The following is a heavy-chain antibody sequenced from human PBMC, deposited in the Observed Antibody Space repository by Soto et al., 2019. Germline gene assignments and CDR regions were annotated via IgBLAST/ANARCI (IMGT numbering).Heavy chain of an antibody. J-gene: IGHJ6*02. CDR2: IYYSGST. CDR3: ARRGTCSGSPSCGMDV. D-gene: IGHD3-10*02. CDR1: GGSMSSSSYY. Sequence: PSETLSLTCTVSGGSMSSSSYYWGWIRQLPGKGLEWIGSIYYSGSTYYNPSLKSRVTISVDTSKKQFSLKLSSVIAADTAVYYCARRGTCSGSPSCGMDVWGQGTTVTVSS. V-gene: IGHV4-39*01.